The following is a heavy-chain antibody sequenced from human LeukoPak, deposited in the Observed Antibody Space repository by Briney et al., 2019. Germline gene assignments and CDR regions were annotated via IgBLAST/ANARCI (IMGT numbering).Heavy chain of an antibody. CDR1: GFTVSSNY. CDR3: ARYPSSSQDH. CDR2: IYSGIST. D-gene: IGHD6-6*01. Sequence: GGSLRLSCAASGFTVSSNYMTWVRQAPGKGLEWVSGIYSGISTYYADSVKGRFTISRDTSNNTLYLQMNSLRAEDTAVYYCARYPSSSQDHWGQGTLVTVSS. J-gene: IGHJ4*02. V-gene: IGHV3-66*02.